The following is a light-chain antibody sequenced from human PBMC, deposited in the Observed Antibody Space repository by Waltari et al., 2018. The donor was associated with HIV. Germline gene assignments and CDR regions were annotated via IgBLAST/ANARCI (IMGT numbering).Light chain of an antibody. CDR3: NSRGSSGNHLDVV. Sequence: GQTVRITCQGDSLRSYYASWYQQKPGQAPVLVIYGKNNRPSGIPDRFSGSSSGNTASLTITGAQAEDEADYYCNSRGSSGNHLDVVFGGGTKLTVL. V-gene: IGLV3-19*01. J-gene: IGLJ2*01. CDR2: GKN. CDR1: SLRSYY.